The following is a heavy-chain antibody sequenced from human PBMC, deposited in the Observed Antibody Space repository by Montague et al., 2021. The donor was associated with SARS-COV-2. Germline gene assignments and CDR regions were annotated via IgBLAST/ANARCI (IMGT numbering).Heavy chain of an antibody. CDR3: AGGSGWMPDS. D-gene: IGHD3-3*01. J-gene: IGHJ4*02. Sequence: SDTLSLTRTISGYSGSHYYWSFIRQTPGKGLEWIGFVSSGGNTNXNPSLKNRVSTSMDTSKSQFSLKLTSVTAADTAVYFCAGGSGWMPDSWGQGTLVTVSS. V-gene: IGHV4-59*02. CDR1: GYSGSHYY. CDR2: VSSGGNT.